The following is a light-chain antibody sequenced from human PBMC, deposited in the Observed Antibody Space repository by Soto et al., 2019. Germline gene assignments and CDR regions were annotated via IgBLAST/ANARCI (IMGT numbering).Light chain of an antibody. CDR2: DAS. CDR1: QSVSSS. J-gene: IGKJ2*01. Sequence: LVLTQSPATLSLSPGESATLSCRASQSVSSSLAWYQQKPGQAPRLLIYDASHRATGIPARFSGSGSGTDFTLTISSLEPEDFAVYYCQQRSNWMFTFGQGTKLEI. V-gene: IGKV3-11*01. CDR3: QQRSNWMFT.